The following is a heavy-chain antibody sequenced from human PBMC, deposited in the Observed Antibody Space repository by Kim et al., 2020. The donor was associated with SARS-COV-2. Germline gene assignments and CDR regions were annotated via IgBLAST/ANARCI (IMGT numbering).Heavy chain of an antibody. V-gene: IGHV4-61*01. D-gene: IGHD2-8*01. CDR1: GGSVSSGSYY. CDR2: IYYSGST. Sequence: SETLSLTCTVSGGSVSSGSYYWSWIRQPPGKGLEWIGYIYYSGSTNYNPSLKSRVTISVDTSKNQFSLKLSSVTAADTAVYYCAYSYSTKPRAFDIWGQGTMVTVSS. CDR3: AYSYSTKPRAFDI. J-gene: IGHJ3*02.